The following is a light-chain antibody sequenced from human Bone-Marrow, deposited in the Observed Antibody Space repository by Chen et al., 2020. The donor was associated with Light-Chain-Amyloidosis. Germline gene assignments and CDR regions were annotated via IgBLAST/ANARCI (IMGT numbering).Light chain of an antibody. Sequence: SYVPTQPSSVSVAPGQTAPLACGGNNIGSTSVHWYQQTPGQAPLLVVYDDSARPSGIAERLAGSNSGNTATLTISGVEAGDEADYYCQVWDRSSDRPVFGGGTKLTVL. CDR3: QVWDRSSDRPV. CDR2: DDS. J-gene: IGLJ3*02. CDR1: NIGSTS. V-gene: IGLV3-21*02.